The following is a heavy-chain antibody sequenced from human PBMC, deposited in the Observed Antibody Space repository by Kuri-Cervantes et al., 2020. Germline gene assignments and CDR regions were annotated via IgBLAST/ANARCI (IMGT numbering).Heavy chain of an antibody. Sequence: LRLSCTVSGGSISSSSYYWSWIRQPPGKGLEWIGYIYYSGSTYYNPSLKSRVTISVDTSKNQFSLKLSSVTAADTAVYYCARDRPITYCYGSGSYKGIDPWGQGTLVTVSS. CDR2: IYYSGST. CDR3: ARDRPITYCYGSGSYKGIDP. CDR1: GGSISSSSYY. D-gene: IGHD3-10*01. V-gene: IGHV4-30-4*01. J-gene: IGHJ5*02.